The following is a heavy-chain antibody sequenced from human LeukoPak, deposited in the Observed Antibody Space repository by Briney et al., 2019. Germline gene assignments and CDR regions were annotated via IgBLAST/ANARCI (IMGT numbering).Heavy chain of an antibody. V-gene: IGHV1-8*01. CDR3: GRGRRGIAGDGIDAVDI. CDR1: GYTFTSYD. D-gene: IGHD6-13*01. J-gene: IGHJ3*02. CDR2: MNPNSGKT. Sequence: SVKVSFKASGYTFTSYDINSVRQATGQRLDGIGGMNPNSGKTGYAKKFQGRVTMPKKTPKRQAYMELSRLRSEDTAVYYCGRGRRGIAGDGIDAVDIWGQGRMVTVCS.